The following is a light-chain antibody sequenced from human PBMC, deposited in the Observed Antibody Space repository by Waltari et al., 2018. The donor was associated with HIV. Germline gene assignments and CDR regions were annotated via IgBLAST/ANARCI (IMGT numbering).Light chain of an antibody. CDR3: SSYAGSSNLRV. CDR1: SSAVGAYNY. J-gene: IGLJ2*01. V-gene: IGLV2-8*01. Sequence: QSALPQPHSASGSPGQPVTISRPGPSSAVGAYNYVSWYQQHPGKAPKLMIYEVTKRPSGVPDRFSGSKSGNTASLTVSGLQAEDEADYYCSSYAGSSNLRVFGGGTKLTVL. CDR2: EVT.